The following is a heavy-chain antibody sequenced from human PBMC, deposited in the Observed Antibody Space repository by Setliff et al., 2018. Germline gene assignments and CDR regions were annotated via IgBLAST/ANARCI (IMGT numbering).Heavy chain of an antibody. CDR3: ARSQWDGLWFKELLSN. Sequence: ASVKVSCKASGYSFSNYDIMWVRQAPGQGLEWMGWISVYTGHTKSAQKLQGRVTMTTDTSTSTAYMELRSLTSDDTAVYYCARSQWDGLWFKELLSNWGQGTLVTVSS. J-gene: IGHJ4*02. CDR1: GYSFSNYD. V-gene: IGHV1-18*01. CDR2: ISVYTGHT. D-gene: IGHD3-10*01.